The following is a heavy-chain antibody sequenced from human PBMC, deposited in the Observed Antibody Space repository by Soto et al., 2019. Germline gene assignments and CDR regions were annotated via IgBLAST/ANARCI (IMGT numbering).Heavy chain of an antibody. D-gene: IGHD5-12*01. CDR3: GRDNSGYEVNGGFDY. J-gene: IGHJ4*02. Sequence: QVQLVESGGGVVQPGRSLRLSCAASGFTFSSYGMHWVRQAPGKGLEWVAVIWYDGSNKYYADSVKGRFTISRDNSKNTLYLQMNSLRAEDTAVYYCGRDNSGYEVNGGFDYWGQGTLVTVSS. CDR2: IWYDGSNK. V-gene: IGHV3-33*01. CDR1: GFTFSSYG.